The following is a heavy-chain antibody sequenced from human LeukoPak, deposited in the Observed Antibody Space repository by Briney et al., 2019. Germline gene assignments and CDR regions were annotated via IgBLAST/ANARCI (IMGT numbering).Heavy chain of an antibody. D-gene: IGHD2-21*01. CDR1: GFTFSSYW. CDR3: ARLWPFDY. CDR2: TKQHGSEK. V-gene: IGHV3-7*01. J-gene: IGHJ4*02. Sequence: GGSLRLSCAGSGFTFSSYWMSWVRQAPGKGLEWVANTKQHGSEKYYVDSVKGRFTISRDDAKNSLYLQMNSLRAEDTAVYYCARLWPFDYWGQGTLVTVSS.